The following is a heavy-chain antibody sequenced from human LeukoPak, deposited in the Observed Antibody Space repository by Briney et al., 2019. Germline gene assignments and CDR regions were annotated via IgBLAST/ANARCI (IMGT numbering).Heavy chain of an antibody. CDR2: ISSNGGST. Sequence: GGSLRLSCSASGFTFSSYAMHWVRQAPGKGLEYVSAISSNGGSTYYADSVKGRFTISRDNSKNTPYLQMSSLRAEDTAVYYCVKYCSGGSCPFDYWGQGTLVTVSS. CDR1: GFTFSSYA. CDR3: VKYCSGGSCPFDY. V-gene: IGHV3-64D*09. J-gene: IGHJ4*02. D-gene: IGHD2-15*01.